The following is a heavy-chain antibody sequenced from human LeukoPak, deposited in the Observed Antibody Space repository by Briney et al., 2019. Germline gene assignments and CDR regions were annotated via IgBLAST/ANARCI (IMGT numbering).Heavy chain of an antibody. CDR2: ISASGGST. Sequence: GGSLRLSCAASGFTFSSYAMSWVRQAPGKGLEWVTAISASGGSTNYADSVKGWFTISRDNSKNTLYLQMNSLRAEDTAVYYCAKEVRESAWFYFDYWGQGTLATVSS. J-gene: IGHJ4*02. V-gene: IGHV3-23*01. CDR3: AKEVRESAWFYFDY. CDR1: GFTFSSYA. D-gene: IGHD3-10*01.